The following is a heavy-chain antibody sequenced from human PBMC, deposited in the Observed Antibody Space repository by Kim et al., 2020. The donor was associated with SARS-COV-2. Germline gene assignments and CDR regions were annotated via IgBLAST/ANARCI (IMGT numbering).Heavy chain of an antibody. J-gene: IGHJ4*02. CDR3: ARVYGDYDYYFDY. D-gene: IGHD4-17*01. V-gene: IGHV3-7*04. Sequence: DPGKGRSTNSRDTAKNSLYLQMNSLRAEDTAVYYCARVYGDYDYYFDYWGQGTLVTVSS.